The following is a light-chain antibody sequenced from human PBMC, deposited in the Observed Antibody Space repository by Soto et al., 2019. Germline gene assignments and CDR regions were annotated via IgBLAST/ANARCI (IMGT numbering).Light chain of an antibody. J-gene: IGKJ4*01. V-gene: IGKV3-20*01. CDR1: QSVSNSH. CDR2: GAS. Sequence: ENVLTQSPGTLSLSPGERATLSCRASQSVSNSHFAWYQQKPGQPPRLLIYGASTRATGIPDRFSGSGSGTDFTLTISRLEPDDFAVYYCHQYGSSPSTFGRGTTVEIK. CDR3: HQYGSSPST.